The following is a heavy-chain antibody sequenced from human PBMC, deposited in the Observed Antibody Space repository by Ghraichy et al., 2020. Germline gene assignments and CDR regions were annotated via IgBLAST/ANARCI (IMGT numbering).Heavy chain of an antibody. J-gene: IGHJ4*02. V-gene: IGHV3-33*01. Sequence: SCAAYGFDFTTHAMHWVRQAPGKGLEWVAMIWSDGSHKHYPDSVKGRFTIYRDNSKDTVYLEKNSLRAEDSAMYYCTRDPPGSGWSFDCWGQGSLVTVSS. D-gene: IGHD6-19*01. CDR3: TRDPPGSGWSFDC. CDR2: IWSDGSHK. CDR1: GFDFTTHA.